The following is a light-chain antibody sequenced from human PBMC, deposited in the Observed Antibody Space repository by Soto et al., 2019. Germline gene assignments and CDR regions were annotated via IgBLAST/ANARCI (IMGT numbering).Light chain of an antibody. Sequence: EIVLTHSPGTLSLSPWERATLSSRASQSVSSSYLAWYQQKPGQAPRLLIYAASSRATGIPDRFSGSGSGTDYTLTISKLEPEDFAVYYCHQCLSSRTFGQGTKVDNK. J-gene: IGKJ1*01. V-gene: IGKV3-20*01. CDR3: HQCLSSRT. CDR1: QSVSSSY. CDR2: AAS.